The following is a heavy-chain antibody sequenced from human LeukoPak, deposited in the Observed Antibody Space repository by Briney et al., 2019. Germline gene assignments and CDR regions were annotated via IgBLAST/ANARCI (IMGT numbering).Heavy chain of an antibody. Sequence: AGSLRLSCAASGFTFSSSSMHWVRQAPGKGLEYVSGISSNGRGTYSANSVKGRFTISRDNSKNTLYLQMGSLRPEDMAVYYCARGSGSYYDAFDIWGQGTMVTVSS. V-gene: IGHV3-64*01. CDR1: GFTFSSSS. J-gene: IGHJ3*02. CDR3: ARGSGSYYDAFDI. CDR2: ISSNGRGT. D-gene: IGHD3-10*01.